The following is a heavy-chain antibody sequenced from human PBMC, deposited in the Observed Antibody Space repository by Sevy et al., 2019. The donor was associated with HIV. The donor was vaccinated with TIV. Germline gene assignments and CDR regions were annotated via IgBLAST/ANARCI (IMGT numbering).Heavy chain of an antibody. CDR3: ARAKPQGVVIIPGSMWGGVDY. CDR1: GYTFKTYG. J-gene: IGHJ4*02. Sequence: ASVKVSCKTFGYTFKTYGISWVRQAPGQGLEWMGWISAYSGDTNFAQKFQGRVTMTTDTSTSTAYMELSSLRSDDTAVYFCARAKPQGVVIIPGSMWGGVDYWGQGTVVTVSS. D-gene: IGHD2-2*01. V-gene: IGHV1-18*01. CDR2: ISAYSGDT.